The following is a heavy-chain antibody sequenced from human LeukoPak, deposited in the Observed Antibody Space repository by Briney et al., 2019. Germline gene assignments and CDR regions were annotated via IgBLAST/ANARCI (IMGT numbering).Heavy chain of an antibody. V-gene: IGHV4-59*12. CDR3: ARDFVYSWFDP. CDR1: GGSISSYY. J-gene: IGHJ5*02. D-gene: IGHD2-21*01. Sequence: SETLSLTCTVSGGSISSYYWSWIRQPPGKGLEWIGYIYFSGNTNYNPSLKSRVTISVDTSKNQFSLKLSSVTAADTAVYYCARDFVYSWFDPWGQGILVTVSS. CDR2: IYFSGNT.